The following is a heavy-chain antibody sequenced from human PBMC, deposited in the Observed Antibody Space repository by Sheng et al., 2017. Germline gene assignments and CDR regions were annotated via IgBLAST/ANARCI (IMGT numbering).Heavy chain of an antibody. CDR3: VRGGCSTTSCLVFDP. CDR1: GGGFKRSV. D-gene: IGHD1-1*01. V-gene: IGHV1-69*13. CDR2: AIPIIGTP. J-gene: IGHJ5*02. Sequence: QVQLVQSGAEMRQPGSSVKVSCKASGGGFKRSVLTWVRQAPGQGLEWLGGAIPIIGTPNFAQKFQGRVTITADESTNTVYLELRSLRVDDTAVYYCVRGGCSTTSCLVFDPWGQGTLVTVSS.